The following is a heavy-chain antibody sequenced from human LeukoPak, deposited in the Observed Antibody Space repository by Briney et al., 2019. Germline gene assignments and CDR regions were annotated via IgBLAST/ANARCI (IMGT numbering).Heavy chain of an antibody. CDR3: ARHPGVRAVAGSRTIDY. D-gene: IGHD6-19*01. J-gene: IGHJ4*02. Sequence: PGGSLRLSCAASAFTFNSYALSWVRQAPGKGLEWVSAISGSVGNTYYADSVRGRFTISRDNYKNILYLQMKSLRDEDTAMYYCARHPGVRAVAGSRTIDYWGQGTLVSVCS. CDR2: ISGSVGNT. CDR1: AFTFNSYA. V-gene: IGHV3-23*01.